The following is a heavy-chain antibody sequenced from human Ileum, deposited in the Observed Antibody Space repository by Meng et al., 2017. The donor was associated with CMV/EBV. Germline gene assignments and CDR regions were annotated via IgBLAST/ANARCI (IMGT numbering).Heavy chain of an antibody. D-gene: IGHD3-22*01. CDR3: ASPYDDAGYYSGY. CDR2: ISTSGGYI. Sequence: GESLKISCAASGFTFSSYPMNWVRQAPGKGLEWVSCISTSGGYIQYADSVKGRFTISRDNPKNSLYLQMNSLRAEDTAVYYCASPYDDAGYYSGYWGQGTLVNGAS. V-gene: IGHV3-21*01. J-gene: IGHJ4*02. CDR1: GFTFSSYP.